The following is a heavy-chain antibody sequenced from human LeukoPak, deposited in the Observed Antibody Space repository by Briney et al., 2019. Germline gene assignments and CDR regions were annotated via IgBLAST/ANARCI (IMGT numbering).Heavy chain of an antibody. J-gene: IGHJ4*02. CDR1: GFTFSNYG. Sequence: GGSLRLSCAASGFTFSNYGMHWVRQAPGKGLEWVALISYDGSNKYFADFVKGRFTISRDNSKNTLYLQMHSLRAEDTTVYYCAKDNVAAAGRYFDYWGQGTLVTVSS. D-gene: IGHD6-13*01. CDR2: ISYDGSNK. CDR3: AKDNVAAAGRYFDY. V-gene: IGHV3-30*18.